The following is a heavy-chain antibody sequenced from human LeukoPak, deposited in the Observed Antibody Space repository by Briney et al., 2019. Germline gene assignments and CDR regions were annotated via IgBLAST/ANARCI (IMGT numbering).Heavy chain of an antibody. CDR1: GYTFTSYG. CDR3: ARYLGPGFLEWFAAFDI. V-gene: IGHV1-18*01. J-gene: IGHJ3*02. D-gene: IGHD3-3*01. CDR2: ISAYNGNT. Sequence: GTSVKVSCKASGYTFTSYGISWVRQAPGQGLEWMGWISAYNGNTNYAQKLQGRVTMTTDTSTSTAYMELRSLRSDDTAVYYCARYLGPGFLEWFAAFDIWGQGTMVTVSS.